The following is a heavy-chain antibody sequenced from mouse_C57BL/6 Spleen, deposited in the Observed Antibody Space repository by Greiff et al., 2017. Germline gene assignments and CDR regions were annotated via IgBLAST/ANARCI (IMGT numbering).Heavy chain of an antibody. D-gene: IGHD2-1*01. Sequence: EVQRVESGGGLVQPGGSLSLSCAASGFTFTDYYMSWVRQPPGQALEWLGFIRNKANGDTTEYSASVKGRFTISRDNSQSILYLQMKALRAEDSATYYCARLYGNYVWYFDVWGTGTTVTVSS. V-gene: IGHV7-3*01. CDR2: IRNKANGDTT. CDR1: GFTFTDYY. CDR3: ARLYGNYVWYFDV. J-gene: IGHJ1*03.